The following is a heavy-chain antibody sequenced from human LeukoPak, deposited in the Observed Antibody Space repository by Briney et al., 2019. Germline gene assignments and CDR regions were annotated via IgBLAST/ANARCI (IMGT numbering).Heavy chain of an antibody. CDR3: ARGVSSGSYYNPFDS. CDR1: GGSFSGYY. D-gene: IGHD1-26*01. CDR2: ISHTEST. J-gene: IGHJ4*02. V-gene: IGHV4-34*01. Sequence: PSETLSLTCAVYGGSFSGYYWSWIRQPPGKRLEWIGEISHTESTTYNPSLKSRVTISVDKSKNQFSLKLESLTAADTAIYYCARGVSSGSYYNPFDSWGQGTLVTVSS.